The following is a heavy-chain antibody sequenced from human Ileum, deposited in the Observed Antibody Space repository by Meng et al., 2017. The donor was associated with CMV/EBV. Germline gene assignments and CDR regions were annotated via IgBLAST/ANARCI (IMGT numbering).Heavy chain of an antibody. CDR2: IRDDGNEK. J-gene: IGHJ4*02. V-gene: IGHV3-30*02. CDR1: GFSFSSYG. D-gene: IGHD5-18*01. Sequence: VRRVVSGGGLFPPGGSLSRSCAASGFSFSSYGMHWVRQTPGKGLEWVSFIRDDGNEKYYVDSVKGRFFISRDNSKNMVYLDMNNLSAEDTAVYHCAGGYTYGLDYLGQGTLVTVSS. CDR3: AGGYTYGLDY.